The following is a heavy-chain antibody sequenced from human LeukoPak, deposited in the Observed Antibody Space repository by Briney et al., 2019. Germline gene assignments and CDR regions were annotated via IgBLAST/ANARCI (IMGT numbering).Heavy chain of an antibody. V-gene: IGHV3-74*01. CDR3: ARDINWGQVDY. J-gene: IGHJ4*02. D-gene: IGHD7-27*01. Sequence: GGSLRLSCAASGFTFSGHWMYWLRQAPGKGLAWVSRINGDGSATNYAGSMKGRFTISRDNAKNILYLQMNSLREDDTAVYNCARDINWGQVDYWGQGTLVTVSS. CDR2: INGDGSAT. CDR1: GFTFSGHW.